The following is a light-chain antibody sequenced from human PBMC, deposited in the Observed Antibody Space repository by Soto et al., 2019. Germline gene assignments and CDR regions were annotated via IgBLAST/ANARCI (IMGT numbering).Light chain of an antibody. J-gene: IGLJ2*01. CDR3: AAWDDSLRAPV. CDR1: SSNIGSNY. Sequence: QSVLTQPPSASGTPGQRVTISCSESSSNIGSNYGYWYQQLPGTAPKLLISRDDERPSGVPDRFSGSKSGTSASLAISGVRSEDEADYFCAAWDDSLRAPVFGGGTKLTVL. V-gene: IGLV1-47*01. CDR2: RDD.